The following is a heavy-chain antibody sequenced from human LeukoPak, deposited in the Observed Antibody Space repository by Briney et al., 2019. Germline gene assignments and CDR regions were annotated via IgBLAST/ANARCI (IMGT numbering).Heavy chain of an antibody. CDR3: AKSGRYDILTGYYIDY. Sequence: SETLSLTCSVSGASISSYYWSWIRQPPGKGLEWIGYIHYSGSSNNNPSRKSRLTISVDTSKNLFYLKLSSVTAADTAIYFCAKSGRYDILTGYYIDYWSQGTLVTVSS. V-gene: IGHV4-59*01. CDR1: GASISSYY. J-gene: IGHJ4*02. D-gene: IGHD3-9*01. CDR2: IHYSGSS.